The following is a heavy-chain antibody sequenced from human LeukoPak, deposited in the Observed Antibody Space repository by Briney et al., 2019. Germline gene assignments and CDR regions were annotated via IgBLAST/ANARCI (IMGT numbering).Heavy chain of an antibody. CDR3: ARGGDSSGYYLQDAFDI. J-gene: IGHJ3*02. Sequence: SETLSLTCAVYGGSFRGYYWSWIRQPPGKGLEWIGEINHSGSTNYNPPLKSRVTMLVDMSKNQFSLKLSSVTAADTAVYYCARGGDSSGYYLQDAFDIWGQGTMVTVSS. D-gene: IGHD3-22*01. CDR1: GGSFRGYY. V-gene: IGHV4-34*01. CDR2: INHSGST.